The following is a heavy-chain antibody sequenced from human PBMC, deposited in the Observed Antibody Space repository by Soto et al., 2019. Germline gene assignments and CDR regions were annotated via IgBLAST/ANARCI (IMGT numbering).Heavy chain of an antibody. D-gene: IGHD4-17*01. CDR1: GGSIKTGGYY. CDR2: IYYTGRA. J-gene: IGHJ5*02. CDR3: AKDPSPQPTTVVTPGWFDP. Sequence: PSETLSLTCTVSGGSIKTGGYYWSWIRQVPGKGLEWIGYIYYTGRAYYNPSLKSRVTISVDMSKNQFSLNLNSVTAADTAVYYCAKDPSPQPTTVVTPGWFDPWGQGVLVTVSS. V-gene: IGHV4-31*03.